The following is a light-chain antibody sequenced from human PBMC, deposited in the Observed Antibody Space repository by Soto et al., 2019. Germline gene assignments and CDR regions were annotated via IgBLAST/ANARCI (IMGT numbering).Light chain of an antibody. V-gene: IGLV2-14*01. CDR3: SSYTSSSTPHVV. CDR2: EVS. CDR1: SSDVGGYNY. Sequence: QSALTQPASVSGSPGQSITISCTGTSSDVGGYNYVSWYQQHPGTAPKLMIYEVSNRPSGVSNRFSGSKSGNTAALTIPGLQAEDEADYYCSSYTSSSTPHVVFGGGTKLTVL. J-gene: IGLJ2*01.